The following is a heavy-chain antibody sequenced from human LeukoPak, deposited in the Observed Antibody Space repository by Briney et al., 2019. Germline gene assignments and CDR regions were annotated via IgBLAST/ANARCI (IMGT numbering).Heavy chain of an antibody. CDR3: AREGYYDILTGYWDFDY. CDR1: GFTFSSYS. Sequence: GGSLRLSCAASGFTFSSYSMNWVRQAPGKGLEWVSYISSSSSTIYYADSVKGRFTISRDNAKNSLYLQMNSLRAEDTAVYYCAREGYYDILTGYWDFDYWGQGTLVTVSS. V-gene: IGHV3-48*04. CDR2: ISSSSSTI. J-gene: IGHJ4*02. D-gene: IGHD3-9*01.